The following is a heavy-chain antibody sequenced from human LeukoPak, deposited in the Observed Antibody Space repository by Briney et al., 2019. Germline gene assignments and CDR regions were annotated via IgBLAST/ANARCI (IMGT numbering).Heavy chain of an antibody. V-gene: IGHV3-23*01. Sequence: PGRSLRLSCAASGFTFSSYAMSWVRQAPGKGLEWVSAISGSAGSTFYADSVKGRFTISRDNSKNTLYLQMNSLRAEDTAVYYCAKGLTGSGTYLDYWGQGTLVTVSS. CDR3: AKGLTGSGTYLDY. D-gene: IGHD3-10*01. J-gene: IGHJ4*02. CDR1: GFTFSSYA. CDR2: ISGSAGST.